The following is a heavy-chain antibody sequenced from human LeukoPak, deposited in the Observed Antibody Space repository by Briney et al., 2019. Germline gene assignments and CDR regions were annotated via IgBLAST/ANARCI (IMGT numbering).Heavy chain of an antibody. CDR2: ISGGGGQT. V-gene: IGHV3-23*01. Sequence: GGSLRLSCTASGFTFRSYAMSWVRQAPGKGLEWVSTISGGGGQTYYADSVKGRFSISRDNSKNTLFLQMNSLRAEDTAVYYCADRGGDGNPHDYWGQGTQVTVSS. CDR1: GFTFRSYA. CDR3: ADRGGDGNPHDY. D-gene: IGHD3-16*01. J-gene: IGHJ4*02.